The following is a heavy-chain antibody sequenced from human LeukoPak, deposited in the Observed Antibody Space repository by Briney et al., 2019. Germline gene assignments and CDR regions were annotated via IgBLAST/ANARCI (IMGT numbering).Heavy chain of an antibody. CDR3: AREEGGYCSGGSCTRGAFDI. CDR1: GGSISSGGYS. Sequence: SETLSLTCAVSGGSISSGGYSWSWIRQPPGKGLEWIGYIYHSGSTYYNPSLKSRVTTSVDRSKNQFSLKLSSVTAADTAVYYCAREEGGYCSGGSCTRGAFDIWGQGTMVTVSS. V-gene: IGHV4-30-2*01. CDR2: IYHSGST. J-gene: IGHJ3*02. D-gene: IGHD2-15*01.